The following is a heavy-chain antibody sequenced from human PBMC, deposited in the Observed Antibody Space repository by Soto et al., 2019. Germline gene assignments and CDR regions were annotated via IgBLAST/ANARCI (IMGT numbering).Heavy chain of an antibody. Sequence: EVQLVESGGGLVQPGGSLRLSCAASGLSFSDSGIHWVRQASGKGLEWLGRIRRKTNNYATAYAPSVEGRFSISRDDARNTAFLQMNSLKTEDKAVYYCTRPPYYRDVWGRGTTVTVSS. CDR1: GLSFSDSG. J-gene: IGHJ6*04. CDR3: TRPPYYRDV. D-gene: IGHD3-10*01. CDR2: IRRKTNNYAT. V-gene: IGHV3-73*01.